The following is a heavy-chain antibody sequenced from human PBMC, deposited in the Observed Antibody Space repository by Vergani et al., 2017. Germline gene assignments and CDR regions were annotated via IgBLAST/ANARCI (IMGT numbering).Heavy chain of an antibody. CDR3: AKGAEPANYYYYYGMDV. CDR2: ISGSGGST. CDR1: GFTFSSYA. V-gene: IGHV3-23*01. J-gene: IGHJ6*01. D-gene: IGHD1-14*01. Sequence: EVQLLESGGGLVQPGGSLRLSCAASGFTFSSYAMSWVRQAPGKGLEWVSAISGSGGSTYYADSVKGRFTISRDNSKNTLYLQMNSLRAEDTTVYYCAKGAEPANYYYYYGMDVWGRGTTVTVSS.